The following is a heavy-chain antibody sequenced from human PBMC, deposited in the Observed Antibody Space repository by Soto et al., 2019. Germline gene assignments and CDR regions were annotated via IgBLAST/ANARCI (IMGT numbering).Heavy chain of an antibody. Sequence: GGSLRLSCAASGFTFSSYAMSWVRQAPGKGLEWVSAISGSGGSTYYADSVKGRFTISRDNSKNTLYLQMNSLRAEDTAVYYCAKDNGYSSGWSPSYYFDYWGQGTLVTVSS. CDR3: AKDNGYSSGWSPSYYFDY. V-gene: IGHV3-23*01. J-gene: IGHJ4*02. D-gene: IGHD6-19*01. CDR1: GFTFSSYA. CDR2: ISGSGGST.